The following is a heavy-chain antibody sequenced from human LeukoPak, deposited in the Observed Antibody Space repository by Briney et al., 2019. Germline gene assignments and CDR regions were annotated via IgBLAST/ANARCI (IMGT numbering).Heavy chain of an antibody. V-gene: IGHV1-18*01. CDR1: DYTFSNYG. J-gene: IGHJ4*02. CDR3: AREGSCSGGHCRLDY. CDR2: ISAYNGDT. Sequence: ASVKVSCKASDYTFSNYGYNWVRQAPGEGLEWMGWISAYNGDTNHAQKFQGRLTMTTDASTRTAYMELKSLRSDDTAVYYCAREGSCSGGHCRLDYWGQGTLVTVFS. D-gene: IGHD2-15*01.